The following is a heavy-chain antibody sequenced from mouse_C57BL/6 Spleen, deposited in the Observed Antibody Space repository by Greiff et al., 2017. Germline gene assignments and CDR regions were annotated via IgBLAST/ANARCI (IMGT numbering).Heavy chain of an antibody. CDR2: INPSTGGT. V-gene: IGHV1-42*01. CDR1: GYSFTGYY. Sequence: EVQLQQPGPELVKPGASVKISCKASGYSFTGYYMNWVKQSPEKSLEWIGEINPSTGGTTYNQKFKAKATLTVDKSSSTAYMQLKSLTSEDSAVYYCARRDYYGSFDYWGQGTTLTVSS. D-gene: IGHD1-1*01. CDR3: ARRDYYGSFDY. J-gene: IGHJ2*01.